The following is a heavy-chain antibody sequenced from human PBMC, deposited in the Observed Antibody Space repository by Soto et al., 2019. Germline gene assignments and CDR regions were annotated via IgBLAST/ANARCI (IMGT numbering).Heavy chain of an antibody. CDR3: ARGEGGDPVYFDY. Sequence: ASETLSLTCAVYGGSFSGYYWSWIRQPPGKGLEWIGEINHSGSTNYNPSLKSRVTISVDTSKNQFSLKLSSVTAADTAVYYCARGEGGDPVYFDYWGQGTLVTVSS. J-gene: IGHJ4*02. CDR1: GGSFSGYY. D-gene: IGHD4-17*01. V-gene: IGHV4-34*01. CDR2: INHSGST.